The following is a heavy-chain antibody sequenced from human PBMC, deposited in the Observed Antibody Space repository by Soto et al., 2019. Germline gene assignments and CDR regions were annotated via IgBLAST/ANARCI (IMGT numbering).Heavy chain of an antibody. D-gene: IGHD6-13*01. Sequence: EVQLLESGGGLVQPGGSLRLSCAASGFTFSSYAMSWVRQAPGKVLEWVSAISGSGGSTYYADSVKGRFTISRDNSKNTLYLQMNSLRAEDTAVYYCAKYFIAADNYFDYWGQGTLVTVSS. CDR2: ISGSGGST. CDR3: AKYFIAADNYFDY. J-gene: IGHJ4*02. V-gene: IGHV3-23*01. CDR1: GFTFSSYA.